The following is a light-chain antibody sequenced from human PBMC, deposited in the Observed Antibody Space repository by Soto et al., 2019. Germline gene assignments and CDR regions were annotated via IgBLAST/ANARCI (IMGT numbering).Light chain of an antibody. CDR1: QNIDGNF. J-gene: IGKJ5*01. V-gene: IGKV3D-20*02. CDR3: QQRSNWPPT. Sequence: EIVLTQSPGTLSLSPGERATLSCRASQNIDGNFLVWHQQKPGQAPRLLINAAFTRATGIPDRFSGSGSGTDFTLTISRLEPEDFAVYYCQQRSNWPPTFGQGTRLEIK. CDR2: AAF.